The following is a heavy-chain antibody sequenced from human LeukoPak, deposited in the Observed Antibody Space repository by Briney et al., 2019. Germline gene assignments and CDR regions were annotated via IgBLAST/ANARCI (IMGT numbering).Heavy chain of an antibody. D-gene: IGHD5-18*01. J-gene: IGHJ5*02. Sequence: SVTVSCTASGGTFNNYAINWVRQAPGQGLEWMGGIIPIFGSSNYAQKFQGRVTITADESTTTAYMELSSLRSEDTAVYYCARVTHTELSTWFDPWGQGTLVTVSS. CDR1: GGTFNNYA. CDR3: ARVTHTELSTWFDP. V-gene: IGHV1-69*13. CDR2: IIPIFGSS.